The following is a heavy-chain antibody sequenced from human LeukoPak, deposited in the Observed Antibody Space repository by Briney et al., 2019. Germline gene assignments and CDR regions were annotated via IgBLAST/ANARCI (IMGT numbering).Heavy chain of an antibody. V-gene: IGHV4-59*01. Sequence: SETLSVTCTVSGGSINTYYWSWIRQPPGEGLEWIGYISYSGTTNYNPSLKSRVTISIDTSMKQFSLKLSSVTAADTAIYYCARDLGYSNGLDYWGQGTLVTVSS. CDR3: ARDLGYSNGLDY. CDR1: GGSINTYY. J-gene: IGHJ4*02. CDR2: ISYSGTT. D-gene: IGHD5-18*01.